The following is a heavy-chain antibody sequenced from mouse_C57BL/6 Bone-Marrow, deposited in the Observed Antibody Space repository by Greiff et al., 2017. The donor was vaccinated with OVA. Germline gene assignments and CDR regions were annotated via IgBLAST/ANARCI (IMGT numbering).Heavy chain of an antibody. Sequence: VQLQQPGAELVMPGASVKLSCKASGYTFTSYWMHWVKQRPGQGLEWIGEIDPSDSYTNYNQKFKGKSTLTVDKSSSTAYMQLSSLTSEDSAIYFCARDETGRGDYWGQGTSVTVSS. CDR3: ARDETGRGDY. J-gene: IGHJ4*01. V-gene: IGHV1-69*01. CDR1: GYTFTSYW. D-gene: IGHD4-1*01. CDR2: IDPSDSYT.